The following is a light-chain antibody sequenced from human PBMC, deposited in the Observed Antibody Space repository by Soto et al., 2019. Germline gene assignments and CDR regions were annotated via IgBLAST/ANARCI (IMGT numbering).Light chain of an antibody. J-gene: IGLJ1*01. CDR1: SSDVGGYNY. V-gene: IGLV2-14*01. CDR3: SSYTSSSTLV. CDR2: EVS. Sequence: QSALTQPASVSGSPGQSITISCTGSSSDVGGYNYVSRYQQHPGKAPKLMIYEVSNRPSWVSNRFSGSKSGNTASLTISGLQAEDEADYYCSSYTSSSTLVFGTGTKLTVL.